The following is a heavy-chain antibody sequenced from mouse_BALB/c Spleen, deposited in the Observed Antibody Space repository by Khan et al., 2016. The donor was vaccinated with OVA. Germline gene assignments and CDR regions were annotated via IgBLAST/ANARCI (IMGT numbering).Heavy chain of an antibody. CDR3: AREEALYYFDY. D-gene: IGHD3-2*02. J-gene: IGHJ2*01. CDR2: IYPGTDNT. V-gene: IGHV1-76*01. CDR1: GYIFTSYW. Sequence: QVQLKQSGAELVRPGTSVKLSCKTSGYIFTSYWIHWVKQRSGQGLEWIARIYPGTDNTYYSEKFKDKATLTADKSSSTANLQLSSLKSEDSAVFFCAREEALYYFDYWGQGTTLTVSS.